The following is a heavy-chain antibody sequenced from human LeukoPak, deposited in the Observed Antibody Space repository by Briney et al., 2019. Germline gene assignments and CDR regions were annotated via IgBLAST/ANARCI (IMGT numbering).Heavy chain of an antibody. CDR2: IYYSGST. D-gene: IGHD6-6*01. CDR3: ARDAPARGSSSPFDY. Sequence: SETLSLTCTVSGGSISSSSYYWGWIRQPPGKGLEWIGSIYYSGSTYYNPSLKSRVTISVDTSKNQFSLKLSSVTAADTAVYYCARDAPARGSSSPFDYWGQGTLVTVSS. CDR1: GGSISSSSYY. J-gene: IGHJ4*02. V-gene: IGHV4-39*07.